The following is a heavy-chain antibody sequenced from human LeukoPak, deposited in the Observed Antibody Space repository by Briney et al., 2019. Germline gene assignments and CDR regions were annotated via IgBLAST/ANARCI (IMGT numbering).Heavy chain of an antibody. CDR2: IYYSGGT. J-gene: IGHJ4*02. V-gene: IGHV4-39*01. CDR1: GGSFSSSSHY. CDR3: ARHDSSGYHFDF. D-gene: IGHD3-22*01. Sequence: PSETLSLTCTVPGGSFSSSSHYWGWIRQPPGKGLEWIGSIYYSGGTYYNPSLRSRVTISVDTSKNQFSLKLSSVTAADTAVYYCARHDSSGYHFDFWGQGTLVTVSS.